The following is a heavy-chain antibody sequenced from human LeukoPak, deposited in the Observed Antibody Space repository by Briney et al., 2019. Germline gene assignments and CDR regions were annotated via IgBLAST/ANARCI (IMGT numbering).Heavy chain of an antibody. CDR1: GFSVTNAW. J-gene: IGHJ4*02. V-gene: IGHV3-15*01. D-gene: IGHD3-16*02. CDR3: TTEDYVWGSYRDY. CDR2: LKSKTDGGTT. Sequence: GGSLRLSCAASGFSVTNAWMSWVRQAPGKGLEWVGRLKSKTDGGTTDYAAPVKGRFTISRDDSKNTLYLQMNSLKTEDTAVYYCTTEDYVWGSYRDYWGQGTLVTVSS.